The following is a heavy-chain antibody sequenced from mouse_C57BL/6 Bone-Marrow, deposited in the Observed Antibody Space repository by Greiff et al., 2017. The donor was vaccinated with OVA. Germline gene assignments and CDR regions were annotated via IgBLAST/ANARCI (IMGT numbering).Heavy chain of an antibody. D-gene: IGHD2-13*01. J-gene: IGHJ4*01. V-gene: IGHV14-4*01. CDR3: TTAYGDQHYAMDY. CDR2: IDPENGDT. CDR1: GFNIKDDY. Sequence: EVQLQESGAELVRPGASVKLSCTASGFNIKDDYMHWVKQRPEQGLEWIGWIDPENGDTEYASKFQGKATITADTSSNSAYLQLSSLTSEDTAVYYCTTAYGDQHYAMDYWGQGTSVTVSS.